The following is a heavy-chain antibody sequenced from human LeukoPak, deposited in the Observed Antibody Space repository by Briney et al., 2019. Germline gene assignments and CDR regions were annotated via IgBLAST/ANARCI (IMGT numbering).Heavy chain of an antibody. D-gene: IGHD3-22*01. CDR3: ARSGSTGYSLDY. CDR2: IDPNSGDT. J-gene: IGHJ4*02. Sequence: GASVTVACKASGYSFTGYFIHWVRQAPGQGLEWMGGIDPNSGDTKYAQKFQGRVSTPRDPPTTTAYMELSRLRADYTAVYCWARSGSTGYSLDYWGQGTLVTVSS. CDR1: GYSFTGYF. V-gene: IGHV1-2*02.